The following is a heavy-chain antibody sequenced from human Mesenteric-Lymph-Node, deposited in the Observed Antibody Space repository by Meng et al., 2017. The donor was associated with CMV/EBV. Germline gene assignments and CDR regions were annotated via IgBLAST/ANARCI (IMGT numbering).Heavy chain of an antibody. D-gene: IGHD4-23*01. V-gene: IGHV4-34*01. Sequence: QVQLSQWGAGLLKPSETLSPPCAVYGGSFSGYYWSWIRQPPGKGLEWIGEINHSGSTNYNPSLKSRVTISVDTSKNQFSLKLSSVTAADTAVYYCARHQRWLKSEGGFNYWGQGTLVTVSS. CDR1: GGSFSGYY. CDR2: INHSGST. J-gene: IGHJ4*02. CDR3: ARHQRWLKSEGGFNY.